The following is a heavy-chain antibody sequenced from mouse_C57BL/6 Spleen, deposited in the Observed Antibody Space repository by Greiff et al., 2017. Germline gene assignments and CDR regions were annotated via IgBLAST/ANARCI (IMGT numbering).Heavy chain of an antibody. J-gene: IGHJ3*01. CDR2: INHNNGGT. CDR1: GYTFTDYY. Sequence: EVQLQQSGPELVKPGASVKISCKASGYTFTDYYMNWVKQSHGKSLEWIGDINHNNGGTSYNQKFKGKATLTVDKSSSTAYMELRSLTSEDSAVYYCATPYYSNYSWFAYWGQGTLVTVSA. D-gene: IGHD2-5*01. CDR3: ATPYYSNYSWFAY. V-gene: IGHV1-26*01.